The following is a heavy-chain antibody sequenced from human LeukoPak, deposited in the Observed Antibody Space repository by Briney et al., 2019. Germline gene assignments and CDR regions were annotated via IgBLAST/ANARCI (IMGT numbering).Heavy chain of an antibody. D-gene: IGHD4-11*01. V-gene: IGHV1-18*01. CDR3: ATAYAQLPYLQH. J-gene: IGHJ1*01. CDR2: ISAYNGNT. CDR1: GYTFTSYG. Sequence: ASVKVSCKASGYTFTSYGISWVRQAPGQGLEWMGWISAYNGNTNYAQKLQGRVTMTTDTSTSTAYMELRSLRSDDTAVYYCATAYAQLPYLQHWGQGTLVTVSS.